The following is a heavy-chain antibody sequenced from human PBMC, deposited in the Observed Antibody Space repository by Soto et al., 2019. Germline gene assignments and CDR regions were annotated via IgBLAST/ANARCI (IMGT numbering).Heavy chain of an antibody. V-gene: IGHV4-31*03. CDR2: IYYSGST. CDR3: ARAPFMITFGGVIVNGNFDY. Sequence: PSETLSLTCTVSGGSISSGGYYWSWIRQHPGKGLEWIGYIYYSGSTYYNPSLKCRVTISVDTSKNQFSLKLSSVTAADTAVYYCARAPFMITFGGVIVNGNFDYWGQGTLVTVSS. CDR1: GGSISSGGYY. J-gene: IGHJ4*02. D-gene: IGHD3-16*02.